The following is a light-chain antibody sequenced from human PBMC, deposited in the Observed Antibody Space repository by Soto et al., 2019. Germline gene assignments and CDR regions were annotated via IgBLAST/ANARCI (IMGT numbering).Light chain of an antibody. CDR2: AAS. Sequence: DIQMTQSPSTLSASVGDRVTITCRASQSISNHLNWYQQKPGKAPKLLIFAASSLQSGVPSRFSGSRSGPDFTLTISSLQPEDFATYYCQQSYSSPPTFGQGNKGDIK. J-gene: IGKJ1*01. CDR1: QSISNH. V-gene: IGKV1-39*01. CDR3: QQSYSSPPT.